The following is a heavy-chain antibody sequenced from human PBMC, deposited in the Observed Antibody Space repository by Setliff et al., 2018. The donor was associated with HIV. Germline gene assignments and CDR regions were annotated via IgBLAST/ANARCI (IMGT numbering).Heavy chain of an antibody. Sequence: ASVKVSCKTSAYTFNSYFMHWIRQAPGQGLEWMGLIGPSGSSTTYAQNFQGRVTMSRDTSTNTVYMELSSLRSEDTAVYYCARDHIAARSVDYWGQGTLVTVSS. CDR2: IGPSGSST. J-gene: IGHJ4*02. D-gene: IGHD6-6*01. V-gene: IGHV1-46*02. CDR1: AYTFNSYF. CDR3: ARDHIAARSVDY.